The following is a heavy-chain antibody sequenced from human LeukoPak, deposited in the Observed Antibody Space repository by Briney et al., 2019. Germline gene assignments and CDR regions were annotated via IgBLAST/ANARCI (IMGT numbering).Heavy chain of an antibody. J-gene: IGHJ4*02. CDR1: GFSFRDVW. D-gene: IGHD3-3*01. V-gene: IGHV3-7*01. Sequence: GGTLRLSCAASGFSFRDVWMGWVRQAPGKGLEWVANINKDGSEEYYVDSVKGRFTISRDNAKNSLFLQMNSLRAEDTAVYYCMRGFLSVYWGQGILVTVSS. CDR2: INKDGSEE. CDR3: MRGFLSVY.